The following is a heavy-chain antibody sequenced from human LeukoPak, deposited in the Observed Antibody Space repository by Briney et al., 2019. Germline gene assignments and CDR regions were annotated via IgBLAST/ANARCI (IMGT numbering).Heavy chain of an antibody. J-gene: IGHJ4*02. CDR1: GGSISSSSYY. CDR3: ARDPPQWELLPEDAFDI. Sequence: SETLSLTCTVSGGSISSSSYYWGWIRQPPGKGLEWIGSIYYSGSTYYNPSLKSRVTISVDTSKNQFSLKLSSVTAADTAVYYCARDPPQWELLPEDAFDIWGQGTLVTVSS. CDR2: IYYSGST. V-gene: IGHV4-39*07. D-gene: IGHD1-26*01.